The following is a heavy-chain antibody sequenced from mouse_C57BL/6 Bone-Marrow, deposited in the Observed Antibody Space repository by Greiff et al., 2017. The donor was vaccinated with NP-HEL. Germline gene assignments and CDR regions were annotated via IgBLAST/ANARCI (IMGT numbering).Heavy chain of an antibody. D-gene: IGHD2-12*01. CDR3: ARYGLRRGAMDY. J-gene: IGHJ4*01. CDR2: INSDGGST. CDR1: EYEFPSHD. V-gene: IGHV5-2*01. Sequence: EVKLMESGGGLVQPGESLKLSCESNEYEFPSHDMSWVRKTPEKRLELVAAINSDGGSTYYPDTMERRFIISRDNTKKTLYLQMSSLRSEDTALYYCARYGLRRGAMDYWGQGTSVTFSS.